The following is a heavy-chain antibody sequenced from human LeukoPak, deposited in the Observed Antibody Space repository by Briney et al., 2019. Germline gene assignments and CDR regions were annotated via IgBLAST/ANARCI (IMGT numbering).Heavy chain of an antibody. CDR1: GFTFDDYA. CDR2: ISGDGGST. J-gene: IGHJ3*02. CDR3: AKPYGSGSANAFDI. Sequence: PGGSLRLSCAASGFTFDDYAMHWVRQAPGKGLEWVSLISGDGGSTYYADSVKGRFTISRDNSKNSLYLQMNSLRAEDKAVYYCAKPYGSGSANAFDIWGQGTMVTVSS. V-gene: IGHV3-43*02. D-gene: IGHD3-10*01.